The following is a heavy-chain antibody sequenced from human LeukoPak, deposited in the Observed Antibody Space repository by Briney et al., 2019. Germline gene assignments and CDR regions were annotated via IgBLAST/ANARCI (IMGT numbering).Heavy chain of an antibody. CDR1: GGSIRGYY. CDR2: IYYSGST. D-gene: IGHD4-17*01. CDR3: AGYFGDYVGYFDY. Sequence: SETLSLTCTVSGGSIRGYYWSWIRQPPGKGLEWIGYIYYSGSTNNNPSLRSRVTMSVATSKSQFSLKLSSVTAADTALYFCAGYFGDYVGYFDYWGQGTLVTVSS. J-gene: IGHJ4*02. V-gene: IGHV4-59*01.